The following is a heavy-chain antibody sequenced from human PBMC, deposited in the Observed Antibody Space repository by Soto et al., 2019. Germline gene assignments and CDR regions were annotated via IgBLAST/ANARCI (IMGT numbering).Heavy chain of an antibody. J-gene: IGHJ5*02. CDR3: AGGLSDGSGSDDPPFGT. CDR2: IWYDGSNK. D-gene: IGHD3-10*01. V-gene: IGHV3-33*01. CDR1: GFSFNNYG. Sequence: QVPLVESGGGVVQPGRSLRLSCAASGFSFNNYGMHWVRQAPGKGLEWVARIWYDGSNKYYADSVKGRFTISRDNSKKSPFLQMNSLRVQDTAVYYCAGGLSDGSGSDDPPFGTWGQGTLVTVFS.